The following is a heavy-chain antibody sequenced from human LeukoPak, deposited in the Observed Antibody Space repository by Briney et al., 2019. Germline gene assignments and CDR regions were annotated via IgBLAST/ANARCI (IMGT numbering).Heavy chain of an antibody. CDR1: GYTFTSYG. D-gene: IGHD2-2*01. Sequence: VASVKVSCKASGYTFTSYGISWVRQAPGQGLERMGWISAYNGNTNYAQKLQGRVTMTTDTSTSTAYMELRSLRSDDTAVYYCAVSRSRCSSTSCHPTIGAFDIWGQGTMVTVSS. J-gene: IGHJ3*02. V-gene: IGHV1-18*01. CDR2: ISAYNGNT. CDR3: AVSRSRCSSTSCHPTIGAFDI.